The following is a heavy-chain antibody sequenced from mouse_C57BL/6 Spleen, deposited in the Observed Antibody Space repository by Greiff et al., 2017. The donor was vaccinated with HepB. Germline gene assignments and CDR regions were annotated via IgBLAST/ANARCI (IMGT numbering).Heavy chain of an antibody. J-gene: IGHJ3*01. D-gene: IGHD2-3*01. CDR3: AIWGDGYPFAY. CDR1: GYTFTSYW. V-gene: IGHV1-74*01. CDR2: IHPSDSDT. Sequence: QVQLKQPGAELVKPGASVKVSCKASGYTFTSYWMHWVKQRPGQGLEWIGRIHPSDSDTNYNQKFKGKATLTVDKSSSTAYMQLSSLTSEDSAVYYCAIWGDGYPFAYWGQGTLVTVSA.